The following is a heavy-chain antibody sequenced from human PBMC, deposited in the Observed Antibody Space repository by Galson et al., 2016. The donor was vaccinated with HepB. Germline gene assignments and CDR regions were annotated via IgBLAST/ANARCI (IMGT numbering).Heavy chain of an antibody. CDR2: ISDNGHAT. J-gene: IGHJ4*02. CDR3: AKCPPGTRGSLDS. V-gene: IGHV3-23*01. D-gene: IGHD1-14*01. Sequence: SLRLSCAASGFTFSTYNMNWVRLAPGKGLEWISLISDNGHATYYAAPVRGRFSIARDNSKNTLYLQMNSLRADDTAVYYCAKCPPGTRGSLDSWGQGTLVTVSS. CDR1: GFTFSTYN.